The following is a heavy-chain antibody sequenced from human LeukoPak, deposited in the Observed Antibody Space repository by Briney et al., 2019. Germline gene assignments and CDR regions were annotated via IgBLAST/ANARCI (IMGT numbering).Heavy chain of an antibody. CDR3: ARDLGGITMIVVVTGAFDI. CDR2: INAGNGNT. J-gene: IGHJ3*02. V-gene: IGHV1-3*01. CDR1: GYTFTSYA. D-gene: IGHD3-22*01. Sequence: GASVKVSCKASGYTFTSYAMHWVRQAPGQRLEWMGWINAGNGNTKYSQKFQGRVTITRDTSASTAYMELSSLRSEDTAVYYCARDLGGITMIVVVTGAFDIWGQGTMVTVSS.